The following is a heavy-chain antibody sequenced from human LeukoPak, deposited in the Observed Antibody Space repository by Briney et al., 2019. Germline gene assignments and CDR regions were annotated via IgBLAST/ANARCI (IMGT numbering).Heavy chain of an antibody. CDR1: GFTFSSYG. D-gene: IGHD5-18*01. V-gene: IGHV3-33*08. J-gene: IGHJ6*02. CDR3: ARASGYSYGHYYYGMDV. Sequence: GGSLRLSCAASGFTFSSYGMHWVRQAPGKGLEWVAVIWYDGSNKYYADSVKGRFTISRDNSKNTLYLQMNSLRAEDTAVYYCARASGYSYGHYYYGMDVWGQGTTVTVSS. CDR2: IWYDGSNK.